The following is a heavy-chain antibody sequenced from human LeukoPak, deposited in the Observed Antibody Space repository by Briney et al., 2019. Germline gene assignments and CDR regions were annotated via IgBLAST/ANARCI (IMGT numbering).Heavy chain of an antibody. CDR2: IKGDGGSP. V-gene: IGHV3-74*01. J-gene: IGHJ4*02. D-gene: IGHD3-10*01. CDR1: GFSFSNYW. Sequence: GGSLRLSCAASGFSFSNYWMHWVRQTPGKGLVWVSRIKGDGGSPTYADSVKGRFTISRDNAKHTLYLQMNSLRAEDTAVYYCARKPDYYGADYWGQGTLVTVSS. CDR3: ARKPDYYGADY.